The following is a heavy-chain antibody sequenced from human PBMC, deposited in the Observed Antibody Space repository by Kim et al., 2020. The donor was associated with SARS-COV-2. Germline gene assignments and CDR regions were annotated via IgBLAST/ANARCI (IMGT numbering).Heavy chain of an antibody. CDR3: ARPDYGSGSREDGMDV. Sequence: GGSLRLSCAASGFTFSSYAMSWVRQAPGKGLEWVSAISGSGGSTYYADSVKGRFTISRDNSKNTLYLQMNSLRAEDTAVYYCARPDYGSGSREDGMDVWGQGTTVTVSS. CDR2: ISGSGGST. V-gene: IGHV3-23*01. CDR1: GFTFSSYA. D-gene: IGHD3-10*01. J-gene: IGHJ6*02.